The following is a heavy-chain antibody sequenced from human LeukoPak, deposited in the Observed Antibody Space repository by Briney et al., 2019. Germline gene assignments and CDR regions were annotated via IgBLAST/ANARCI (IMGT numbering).Heavy chain of an antibody. J-gene: IGHJ4*02. Sequence: GGSLRLSCAASGFTFDDYAMHWVRQAPGKGLEWVSAISGSGGSTYYADSVKGRFTISRDNSKNTLYLQMNSLRAEDTAVYYCAKEDGGSGWYEGYDYWGQGTLVTVSS. CDR2: ISGSGGST. V-gene: IGHV3-23*01. D-gene: IGHD6-19*01. CDR1: GFTFDDYA. CDR3: AKEDGGSGWYEGYDY.